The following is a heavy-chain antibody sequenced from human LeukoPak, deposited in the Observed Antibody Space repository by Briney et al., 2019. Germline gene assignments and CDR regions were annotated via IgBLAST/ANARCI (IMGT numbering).Heavy chain of an antibody. D-gene: IGHD3-22*01. CDR3: AREACPYRLCYYDSSGYSLNYYFDY. CDR1: GFTFSSYA. CDR2: ISYDGSNK. J-gene: IGHJ4*02. V-gene: IGHV3-30-3*01. Sequence: GRSLRLSCAAAGFTFSSYAMHWVRQAPGKGLEWVAVISYDGSNKYYADSVKGRFTISRDNSKNTLYLQMNSLRAEDTAVYYCAREACPYRLCYYDSSGYSLNYYFDYWGQGTLVTVSS.